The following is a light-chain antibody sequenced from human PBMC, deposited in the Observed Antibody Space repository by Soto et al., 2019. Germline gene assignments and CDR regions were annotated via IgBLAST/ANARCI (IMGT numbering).Light chain of an antibody. CDR3: QQYTNCPIT. Sequence: LTQSPSTLSVSLGERATISCRASQSITSYLAWYQQKPGQAPRLLMYDASMLDTGIPARFSGSGSGTDFTLTISSLEPEDFAVYYCQQYTNCPITFGQGTRLEIK. CDR2: DAS. V-gene: IGKV3-11*01. J-gene: IGKJ5*01. CDR1: QSITSY.